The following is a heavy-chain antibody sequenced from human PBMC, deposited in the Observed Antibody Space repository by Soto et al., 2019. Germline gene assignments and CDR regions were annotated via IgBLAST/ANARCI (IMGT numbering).Heavy chain of an antibody. J-gene: IGHJ6*02. V-gene: IGHV4-34*01. D-gene: IGHD6-13*01. CDR3: ARNQKNFPGIAAAGTGYGMDV. CDR1: GGSFSGYY. CDR2: INHSGST. Sequence: QVQLQQWGAGLLKPSETLSLTCAVYGGSFSGYYWSWIRQPPGKGLEWIGEINHSGSTNYNPSLKSRVTISVDTSKNQFSLKLSSVTAADTAVYYCARNQKNFPGIAAAGTGYGMDVWGQGPRSPSP.